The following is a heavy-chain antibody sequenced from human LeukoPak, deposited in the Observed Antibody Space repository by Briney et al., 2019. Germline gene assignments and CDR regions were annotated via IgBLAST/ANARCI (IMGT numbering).Heavy chain of an antibody. CDR1: GGSTSSGGYY. V-gene: IGHV4-30-2*01. Sequence: PSQTLSLTCTVSGGSTSSGGYYWSWIRQPPGKGLEWIGYIYHSGSTYYNPSLKSRVTISVDKSKNQFSLKLSSVTAADTAVYYCARDPQAAALDYWGQGTLVTVSS. CDR3: ARDPQAAALDY. CDR2: IYHSGST. D-gene: IGHD6-13*01. J-gene: IGHJ4*02.